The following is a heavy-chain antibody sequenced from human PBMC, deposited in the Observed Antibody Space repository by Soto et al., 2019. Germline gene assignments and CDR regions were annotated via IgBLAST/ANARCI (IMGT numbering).Heavy chain of an antibody. CDR2: INSDGSST. J-gene: IGHJ3*02. CDR1: GFTFSSYW. D-gene: IGHD1-26*01. Sequence: GGSLRLSCAASGFTFSSYWMHWVRQAPGKGLVWVSRINSDGSSTSYADSVKGRFTISRDNAKNTLYLQMNSLRGEDTAVYYCARDGYSGSYLGVFDIWGQGXMVTV. V-gene: IGHV3-74*01. CDR3: ARDGYSGSYLGVFDI.